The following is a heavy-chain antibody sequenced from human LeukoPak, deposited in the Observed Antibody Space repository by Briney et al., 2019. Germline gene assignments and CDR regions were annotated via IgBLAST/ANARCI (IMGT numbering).Heavy chain of an antibody. CDR3: ARDPLGYCSDTTCYRFDY. J-gene: IGHJ4*02. Sequence: SGTLSLTCAVSGGSISSSNWWSWVRQSPGKGLEWIGEIHHSGSTYYNPSLKSRVTISVDKSKNQFSLKLSSVTAAETAVYYCARDPLGYCSDTTCYRFDYWGQGTLVTVSS. V-gene: IGHV4-4*02. CDR1: GGSISSSNW. CDR2: IHHSGST. D-gene: IGHD2-2*01.